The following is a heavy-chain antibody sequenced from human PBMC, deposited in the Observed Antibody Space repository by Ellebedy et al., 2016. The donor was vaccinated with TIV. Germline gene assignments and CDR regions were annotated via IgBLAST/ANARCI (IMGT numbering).Heavy chain of an antibody. CDR3: ATDQLSVVSRIHYYFDN. D-gene: IGHD5/OR15-5a*01. CDR2: ISNDGVMQ. J-gene: IGHJ4*02. Sequence: GESRKISCAVSGFTFSNFAINWVRQAPGKGLEWVAVISNDGVMQYYADSVRGRFTISSDNSKNTLYLQMNSLRPEDTAVYYCATDQLSVVSRIHYYFDNWGQGTLVTVSS. CDR1: GFTFSNFA. V-gene: IGHV3-30*03.